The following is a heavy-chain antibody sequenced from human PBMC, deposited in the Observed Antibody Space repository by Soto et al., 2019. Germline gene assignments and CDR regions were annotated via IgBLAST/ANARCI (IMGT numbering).Heavy chain of an antibody. J-gene: IGHJ5*02. V-gene: IGHV3-23*01. CDR2: MSCRGGRT. D-gene: IGHD2-2*01. Sequence: GGSLRLSCAGSGFTFSSYAMSWVRQPPGKGLEWVSAMSCRGGRTYYAHSVKGRFTIYRDHLKNTLDLHMTSLRAEDTAVYYFAKDPEEAAQPNGFDPWGQGTLVTVS. CDR1: GFTFSSYA. CDR3: AKDPEEAAQPNGFDP.